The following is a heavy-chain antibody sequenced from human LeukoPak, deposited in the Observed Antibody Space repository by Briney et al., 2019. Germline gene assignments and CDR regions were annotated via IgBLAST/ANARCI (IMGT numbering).Heavy chain of an antibody. V-gene: IGHV3-23*01. D-gene: IGHD3-10*01. CDR2: ININRDTT. CDR1: GSSFSTYA. J-gene: IGHJ4*02. Sequence: GGSLRLSCAPSGSSFSTYAMRWVRQAPGKGLEWVSFININRDTTYYADSVKGRFTISRDYTDNTLHLQMNSLGVDDTAIYYCLEAGRWFGEVLGYYFESWGQGTLVTVSS. CDR3: LEAGRWFGEVLGYYFES.